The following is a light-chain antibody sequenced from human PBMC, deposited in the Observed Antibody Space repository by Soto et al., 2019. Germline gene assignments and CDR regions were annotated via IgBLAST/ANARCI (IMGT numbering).Light chain of an antibody. V-gene: IGKV3-15*01. CDR2: GTS. CDR3: QQYYSWPLT. CDR1: QGLGDT. J-gene: IGKJ4*01. Sequence: EFVMRQSPATLSVSPGEGATQSCRASQGLGDTLALYQHKPGQTPCVLIYGTSARVPGIPARFSGSGSGTEFTLTISSLQSEDFAVYSCQQYYSWPLTLGGGTKVDIK.